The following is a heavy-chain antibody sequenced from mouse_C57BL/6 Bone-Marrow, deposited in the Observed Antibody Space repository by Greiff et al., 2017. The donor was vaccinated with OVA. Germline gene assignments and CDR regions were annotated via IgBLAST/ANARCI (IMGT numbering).Heavy chain of an antibody. CDR3: ESEGNYDWEGDY. V-gene: IGHV1-82*01. CDR1: GYAFSSSW. D-gene: IGHD2-1*01. CDR2: IYPGDGDT. J-gene: IGHJ2*01. Sequence: QVQLQQSGPELVKPGASVKISCKASGYAFSSSWMNWVKQRPGKGLEWIGRIYPGDGDTNFNGTFKGTATLTADKSSSTAYRQLRSLTSEDSAVYFCESEGNYDWEGDYWGQGTTLTVSS.